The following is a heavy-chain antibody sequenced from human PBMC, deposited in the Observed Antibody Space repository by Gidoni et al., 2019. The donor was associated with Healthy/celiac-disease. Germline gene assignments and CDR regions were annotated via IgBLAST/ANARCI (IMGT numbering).Heavy chain of an antibody. CDR1: GFTFSSYA. V-gene: IGHV3-30*01. J-gene: IGHJ6*03. CDR2: ISYDGSNK. CDR3: ARGTHYSSSPYYYYYYMDV. Sequence: QVQLVVSGGGVVQPGRSLSLSCAASGFTFSSYALHWVRQAPGQGLEWVAVISYDGSNKYYADSVKGRFTISRDNSKNTLYLQMNSLRAEDTAVYYCARGTHYSSSPYYYYYYMDVWGKGTTVTVSS. D-gene: IGHD6-6*01.